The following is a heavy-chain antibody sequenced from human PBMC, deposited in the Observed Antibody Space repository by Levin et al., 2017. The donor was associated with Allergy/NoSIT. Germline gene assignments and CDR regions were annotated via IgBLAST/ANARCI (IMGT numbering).Heavy chain of an antibody. V-gene: IGHV3-30-3*01. CDR3: AREGHTSGRCGCFDV. D-gene: IGHD6-19*01. CDR2: LSFDGYSR. J-gene: IGHJ3*01. Sequence: GGSLRLSCVASGIAFSNSSMHWVRQAPGKGLEWVSGLSFDGYSRYYADSVKGRFTISRDDSRNTVSLQMDSLRSEDTAVYYCAREGHTSGRCGCFDVWGQGTMVTVSP. CDR1: GIAFSNSS.